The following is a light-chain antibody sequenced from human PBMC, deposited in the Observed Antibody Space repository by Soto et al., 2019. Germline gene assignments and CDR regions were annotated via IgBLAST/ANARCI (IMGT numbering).Light chain of an antibody. CDR1: SSDVGGYRF. CDR3: SSYTSSSTVV. Sequence: QSVLTQPASVSGSPGQSITISCTGPSSDVGGYRFVSWYQQRPGKAPKLMIYDVTNRPSGVSNRFSGSKSVNTASLTISGLQAEDEADYYCSSYTSSSTVVFGGGTKLTVL. J-gene: IGLJ2*01. V-gene: IGLV2-14*01. CDR2: DVT.